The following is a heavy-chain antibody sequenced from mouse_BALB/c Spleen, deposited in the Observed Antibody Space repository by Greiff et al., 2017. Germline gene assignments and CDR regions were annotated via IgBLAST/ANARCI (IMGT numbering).Heavy chain of an antibody. V-gene: IGHV1-9*01. CDR2: ILPGSGST. CDR1: GYTFSSYW. Sequence: VQLQQSGAELMKPGASVKISCKATGYTFSSYWIEWVKQRPGHGLEWIGEILPGSGSTNYNEKFKGKATFTADTSSNTAYMQLSSLTSEDSAVYFCAKKEAQDLYFDYWGQGTTLTVSS. CDR3: AKKEAQDLYFDY. J-gene: IGHJ2*01.